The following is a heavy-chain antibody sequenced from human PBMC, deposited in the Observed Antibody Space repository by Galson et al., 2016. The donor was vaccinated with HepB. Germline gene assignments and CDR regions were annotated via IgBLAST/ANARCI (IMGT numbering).Heavy chain of an antibody. V-gene: IGHV3-48*02. CDR3: TRARAPGTYTVVLATDI. J-gene: IGHJ3*02. CDR1: GFTFSTFG. Sequence: SLRLSCAASGFTFSTFGVNWVRQAPGKGLEWVSYISSSGVTRYYADSVKGRFTVSRDNAKNSLYLQMNSLRDDDTALYYCTRARAPGTYTVVLATDIWGQGTMVTVSS. CDR2: ISSSGVTR. D-gene: IGHD2-15*01.